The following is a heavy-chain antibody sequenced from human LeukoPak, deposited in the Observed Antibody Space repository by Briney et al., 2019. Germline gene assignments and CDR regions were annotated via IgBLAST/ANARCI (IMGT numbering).Heavy chain of an antibody. CDR2: ISYDGSNK. CDR3: AKAGGSARYYFDY. V-gene: IGHV3-30*18. J-gene: IGHJ4*02. D-gene: IGHD2-15*01. CDR1: GFTFSNYV. Sequence: GRSLRLSCAASGFTFSNYVMHWVRQAPGKGLEWVALISYDGSNKYYADSVRGRFTISRDNSKNTLYMQMNSLRAEDTAVYYCAKAGGSARYYFDYWGQGTLVTVSS.